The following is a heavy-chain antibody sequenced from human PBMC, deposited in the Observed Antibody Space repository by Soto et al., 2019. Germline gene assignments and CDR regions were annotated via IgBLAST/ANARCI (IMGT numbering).Heavy chain of an antibody. CDR2: INPNSGGT. CDR3: ARDKRGYYDSSGYYYSNWFDP. J-gene: IGHJ5*02. CDR1: GYTFTGYY. D-gene: IGHD3-22*01. Sequence: QVQLVQSGAEVKKPGASVKVSCKASGYTFTGYYMHWVRQAPGQGLEWMGWINPNSGGTNYAQKFQGWVTMTRDTFISTAYMELSRLRSDDTAVYYCARDKRGYYDSSGYYYSNWFDPWGQGTLVTVSS. V-gene: IGHV1-2*04.